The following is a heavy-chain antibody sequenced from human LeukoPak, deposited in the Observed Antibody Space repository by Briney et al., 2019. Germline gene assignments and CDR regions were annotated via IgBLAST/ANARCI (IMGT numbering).Heavy chain of an antibody. V-gene: IGHV3-30*18. CDR1: GFTFSSYG. Sequence: GGSLRLSCAASGFTFSSYGMHWVRQAPGKGLEWVTVISYDGSNKYYADSVKGRFTISRDNSKNTLYLQMNSLRAEGTAVYYCANDGRSMVRGVHDAFDIWGQGTMVTVSS. CDR2: ISYDGSNK. D-gene: IGHD3-10*01. J-gene: IGHJ3*02. CDR3: ANDGRSMVRGVHDAFDI.